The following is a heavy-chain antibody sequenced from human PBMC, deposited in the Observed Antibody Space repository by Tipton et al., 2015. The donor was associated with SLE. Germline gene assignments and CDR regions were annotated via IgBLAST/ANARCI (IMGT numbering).Heavy chain of an antibody. CDR1: GFTFSKYA. CDR3: AKDYADYFGNHFDY. D-gene: IGHD3-9*01. CDR2: FGINGGGTT. Sequence: SLRLSCVGSGFTFSKYAMSWVRQAPGKGLEWVSGFGINGGGTTYYTDSVKGRFTISRDDAKNTLYLQMNSLTVADTAVYYCAKDYADYFGNHFDYWGQGGLFIVSS. J-gene: IGHJ4*02. V-gene: IGHV3-23*01.